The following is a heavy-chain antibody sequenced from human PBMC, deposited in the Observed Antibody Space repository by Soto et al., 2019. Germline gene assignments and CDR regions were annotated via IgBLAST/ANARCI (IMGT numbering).Heavy chain of an antibody. CDR2: ISNSGTA. J-gene: IGHJ6*02. D-gene: IGHD3-10*01. V-gene: IGHV4-30-4*01. CDR3: ARDAWTVVRGLPISGGLDV. CDR1: GGSISSGDYY. Sequence: SETLSLTCTVSGGSISSGDYYWSWIRRAPGKGLEWIGYISNSGTAYYNPSLKSRVTISVDTSKNQFSLKLSSVTVADTAVYSCARDAWTVVRGLPISGGLDVWGQGTTVTVSS.